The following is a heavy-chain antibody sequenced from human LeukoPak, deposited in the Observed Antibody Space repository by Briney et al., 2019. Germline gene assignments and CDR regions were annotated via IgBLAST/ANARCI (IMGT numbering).Heavy chain of an antibody. CDR1: GFTFSSYS. Sequence: PGGSLRLSCAASGFTFSSYSMNWVRQAPGKGLEWVSVIYSGGSTYYADSVKGRLTISRDSSKNTLYLQMNSLRAEDTAVYYCARDYGSRPWGQGTLVTVSS. V-gene: IGHV3-66*01. J-gene: IGHJ4*02. CDR2: IYSGGST. CDR3: ARDYGSRP. D-gene: IGHD3-10*01.